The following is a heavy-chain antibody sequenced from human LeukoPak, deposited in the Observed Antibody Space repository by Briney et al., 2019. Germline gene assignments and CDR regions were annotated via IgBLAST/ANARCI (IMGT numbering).Heavy chain of an antibody. V-gene: IGHV3-21*01. Sequence: GGSLRLSCAASGFTFSSDSMNWVRQAPGKGLEWVSSISSSSSYIYYADSVKGRFTISRDNAKNSLYLQMNSLRAEDTAVYYCARAYYYGSGSPSNEGYYYGMDVWGQGTTVTVSS. CDR1: GFTFSSDS. D-gene: IGHD3-10*01. CDR2: ISSSSSYI. CDR3: ARAYYYGSGSPSNEGYYYGMDV. J-gene: IGHJ6*02.